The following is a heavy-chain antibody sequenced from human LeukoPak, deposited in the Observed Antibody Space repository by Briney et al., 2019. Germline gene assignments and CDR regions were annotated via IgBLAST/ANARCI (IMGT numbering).Heavy chain of an antibody. V-gene: IGHV1-2*02. D-gene: IGHD1-26*01. Sequence: ASVKVSCKASGYTFTGYYLHWVRQAPGQGLEWMGWINPNSGGTNYAQKFQGRVTMTRETSISTVHMELCRLRSDDTAVYFCAREKMVGAPKLLDYWGQGTLVTVSS. CDR2: INPNSGGT. CDR1: GYTFTGYY. CDR3: AREKMVGAPKLLDY. J-gene: IGHJ4*02.